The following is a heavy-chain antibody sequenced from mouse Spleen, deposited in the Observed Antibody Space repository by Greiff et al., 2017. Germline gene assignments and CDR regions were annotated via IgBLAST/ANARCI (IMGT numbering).Heavy chain of an antibody. J-gene: IGHJ2*01. CDR1: GFSLTSYG. V-gene: IGHV2-6-1*01. CDR2: IWSDGST. CDR3: ARHGHRDYYGSSYEGTNYFDY. D-gene: IGHD1-1*01. Sequence: QVQLKETGPGLVAPSQSLSITCTVSGFSLTSYGVHWVRQPPGKGLEWLVVIWSDGSTNYNSALKSRLSISKDNSKSQVFLKMNSLQTDDTAMYYCARHGHRDYYGSSYEGTNYFDYWGQGTTLTVSS.